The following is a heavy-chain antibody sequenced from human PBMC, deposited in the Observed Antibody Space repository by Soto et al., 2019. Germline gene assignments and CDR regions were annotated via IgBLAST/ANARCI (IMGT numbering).Heavy chain of an antibody. Sequence: QVQLPQSGAEVRKPGPSVKVSCRASGGSFSDFAFSWVRQAPGQGLEWMGGIIPMFAATKYAQKFQGRVTLTADASTRKVDLALSSLTSDDSAVYYCARGGIVAVPAALSSYDDYTNYRFDSWGQGTLVSVSS. CDR2: IIPMFAAT. V-gene: IGHV1-69*01. D-gene: IGHD2-15*01. CDR3: ARGGIVAVPAALSSYDDYTNYRFDS. CDR1: GGSFSDFA. J-gene: IGHJ4*02.